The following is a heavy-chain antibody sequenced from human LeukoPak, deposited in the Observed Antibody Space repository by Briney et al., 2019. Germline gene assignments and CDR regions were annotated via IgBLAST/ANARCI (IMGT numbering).Heavy chain of an antibody. CDR2: IDPSDSYT. CDR1: GYSFTTYW. CDR3: ARVIHLGELSLYDY. V-gene: IGHV5-10-1*01. D-gene: IGHD3-16*02. J-gene: IGHJ4*02. Sequence: GESLKISCKGSGYSFTTYWITWVRQMPGKGLEWMVRIDPSDSYTNYSPSFQGHVTISADKSISTAYPQWSSLKASDTAMYYCARVIHLGELSLYDYWGQRTLVTVSS.